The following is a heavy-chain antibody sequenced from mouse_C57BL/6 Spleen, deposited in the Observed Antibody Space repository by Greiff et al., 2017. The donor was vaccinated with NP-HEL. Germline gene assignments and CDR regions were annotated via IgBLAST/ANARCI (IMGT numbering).Heavy chain of an antibody. Sequence: EVQLQQSGPELVKPGASVKIPCTASGYTFTDYNMDWVKQSHGKSLEWIGDINPNNGGTIYNQKFKGKATLTVDKSSSTAYMELRSLTSEDTAVYYCALGDYDGFAYWGQGTLVTVSA. CDR3: ALGDYDGFAY. V-gene: IGHV1-18*01. CDR2: INPNNGGT. J-gene: IGHJ3*01. CDR1: GYTFTDYN. D-gene: IGHD2-4*01.